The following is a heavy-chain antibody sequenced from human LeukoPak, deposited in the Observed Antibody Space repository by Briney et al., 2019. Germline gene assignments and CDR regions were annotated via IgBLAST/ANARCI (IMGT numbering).Heavy chain of an antibody. CDR1: GFTFSSYA. V-gene: IGHV3-30*04. D-gene: IGHD4-17*01. CDR3: ASFDYGDPLGAFDI. Sequence: GGSLRLSCAASGFTFSSYAMHWVRQAPGKGLEWVAVISYDGSNKYYADSVKGRFTISRDNSKNTLYLQMNSLRAEDTAVYYCASFDYGDPLGAFDIWGQGTMVTVSS. CDR2: ISYDGSNK. J-gene: IGHJ3*02.